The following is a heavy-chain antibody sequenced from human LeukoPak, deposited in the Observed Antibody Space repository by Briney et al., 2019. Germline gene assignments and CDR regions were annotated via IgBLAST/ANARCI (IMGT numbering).Heavy chain of an antibody. CDR3: ARGDYYGSGTKNDY. CDR2: MNPNSGNT. CDR1: GYTFTSYD. J-gene: IGHJ4*02. D-gene: IGHD3-10*01. V-gene: IGHV1-8*01. Sequence: ASVTVSCKASGYTFTSYDINWVRQATGQGLEWMGWMNPNSGNTGYAQKFQGRVTMTRNTSISTAYMELSSLRSEDTAVYYCARGDYYGSGTKNDYWGQGTLVTVSS.